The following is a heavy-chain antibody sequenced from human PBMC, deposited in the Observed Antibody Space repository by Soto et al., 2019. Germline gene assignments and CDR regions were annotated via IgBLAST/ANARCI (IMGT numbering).Heavy chain of an antibody. CDR1: GGTFSSYA. CDR2: IIPIFGTA. CDR3: ARGGGVGATTGWD. V-gene: IGHV1-69*01. Sequence: QVQLVQSGAEVKKPGSSVKVSCKASGGTFSSYAISWVRQAPGQGLEWMGGIIPIFGTANYAQKFQGRVTITAELSPRKAYMELSRRRSGDTAVYYCARGGGVGATTGWDWGQGTLVTVSS. J-gene: IGHJ4*02. D-gene: IGHD1-26*01.